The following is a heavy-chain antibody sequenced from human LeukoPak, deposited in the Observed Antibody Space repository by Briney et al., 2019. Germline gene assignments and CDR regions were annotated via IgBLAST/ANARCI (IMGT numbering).Heavy chain of an antibody. D-gene: IGHD3-22*01. V-gene: IGHV1-69*05. Sequence: SVKVSCKASGGTFSSYAISWVRQAPGQGLEWMGGIIPIFGTANYAQKSQGRVTITTDESTSTAYMELSSLRSEDTAVYYCARVRARYYYDSSGYFDYWGQGTLVTVSS. CDR2: IIPIFGTA. J-gene: IGHJ4*02. CDR1: GGTFSSYA. CDR3: ARVRARYYYDSSGYFDY.